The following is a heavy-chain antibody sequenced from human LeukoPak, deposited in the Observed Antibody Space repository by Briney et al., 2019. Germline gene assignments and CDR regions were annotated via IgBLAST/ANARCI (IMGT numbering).Heavy chain of an antibody. D-gene: IGHD3-10*01. CDR3: ASSLLWFGEQRDHSDY. CDR2: IYTSGST. Sequence: SQTLSLTCTVSGGSISSGSYYWSWIRQPAGKGLEWIGRIYTSGSTNYNPSLKSRVTISVDTSKNQFSLKLSSVTAADTAVYYCASSLLWFGEQRDHSDYWGQGTLVTVSS. V-gene: IGHV4-61*02. CDR1: GGSISSGSYY. J-gene: IGHJ4*02.